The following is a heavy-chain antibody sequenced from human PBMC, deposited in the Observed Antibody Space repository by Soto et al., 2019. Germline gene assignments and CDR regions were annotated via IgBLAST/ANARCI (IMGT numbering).Heavy chain of an antibody. V-gene: IGHV3-23*01. CDR3: AKERHFCSGGNCYSGDAFDI. D-gene: IGHD2-15*01. CDR2: ISGSGGTT. CDR1: GFTFSSYA. J-gene: IGHJ3*02. Sequence: EVQLLESGGGLVQPGGSLRLSCAASGFTFSSYAMSWVRQAPGKGLEWVSGISGSGGTTYYADSVKGRFTIYRDNSKNTVYPQMNSLRAEDTAVYYCAKERHFCSGGNCYSGDAFDIWGQGTMVTVSS.